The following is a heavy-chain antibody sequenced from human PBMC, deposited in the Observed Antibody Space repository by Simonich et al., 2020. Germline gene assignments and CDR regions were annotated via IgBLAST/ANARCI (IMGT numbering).Heavy chain of an antibody. D-gene: IGHD6-6*01. V-gene: IGHV3-7*01. CDR1: GFTFSSYW. J-gene: IGHJ2*01. CDR2: IKEEGSEK. CDR3: AREYSSSSDPYWYFDL. Sequence: EVQLVESGGGLVQPGGSLRLSCAASGFTFSSYWMSWVRQAPGKGLGGGAKIKEEGSEKDFGDSVKGRFTISRDNAKNSLYLQMNSLRAEDTAVYYCAREYSSSSDPYWYFDLWGRGTLVTVSS.